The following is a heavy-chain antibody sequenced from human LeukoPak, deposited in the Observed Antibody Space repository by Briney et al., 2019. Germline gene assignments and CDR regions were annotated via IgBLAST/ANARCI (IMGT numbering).Heavy chain of an antibody. V-gene: IGHV3-30*01. D-gene: IGHD6-13*01. Sequence: GGSLRLSCAASGFIFSNFAMHWVRQAPGKGLEWVALISYDGSHTYYADSMKGRFTISRDNSRNVLYLQMTSLSGDDSAVYYCAREEQELVRDYYYYMDVWGKGTTVTVSS. CDR2: ISYDGSHT. CDR1: GFIFSNFA. CDR3: AREEQELVRDYYYYMDV. J-gene: IGHJ6*03.